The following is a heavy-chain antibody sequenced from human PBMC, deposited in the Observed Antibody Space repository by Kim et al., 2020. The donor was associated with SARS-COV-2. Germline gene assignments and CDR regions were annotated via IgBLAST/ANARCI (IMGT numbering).Heavy chain of an antibody. Sequence: LSLTCAASGFTFSSYAMHWVRQAPGKGLEWVAVISYDGSNKYYADSVKGRFTISRDNSKNTLYLQMNSLRAEDTAVYYCARDLLGYSSGGCPYWGQGTLVTVSS. CDR1: GFTFSSYA. V-gene: IGHV3-30*04. J-gene: IGHJ4*02. CDR3: ARDLLGYSSGGCPY. CDR2: ISYDGSNK. D-gene: IGHD6-19*01.